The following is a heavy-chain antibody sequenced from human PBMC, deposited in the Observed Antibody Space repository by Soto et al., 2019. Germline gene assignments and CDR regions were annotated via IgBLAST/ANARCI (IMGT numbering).Heavy chain of an antibody. D-gene: IGHD1-1*01. Sequence: PGESLKISCKGSGYNFTSYWIGWARQMPGKGLEWMGIIYPGDSDTRYSPSFQGQVTISADKSIRTAYLQWSSLKASDTAMYYCASNFYHDYYYYGMDVWGQGTTVTVSS. J-gene: IGHJ6*02. CDR1: GYNFTSYW. CDR2: IYPGDSDT. V-gene: IGHV5-51*01. CDR3: ASNFYHDYYYYGMDV.